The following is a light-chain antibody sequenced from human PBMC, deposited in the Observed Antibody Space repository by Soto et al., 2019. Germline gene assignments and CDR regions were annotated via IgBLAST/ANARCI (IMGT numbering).Light chain of an antibody. CDR3: SSYKSSSTLPYV. V-gene: IGLV2-14*01. CDR1: SSDVGGYNL. Sequence: ALTQPASVSGSPGQSITISCTGTSSDVGGYNLVSWYQQYPDKAPKLMIFDVNTRPSGVSNRFSGSKSGNTASLTISGLQAEDEADYYCSSYKSSSTLPYVFGTGTKVTVL. J-gene: IGLJ1*01. CDR2: DVN.